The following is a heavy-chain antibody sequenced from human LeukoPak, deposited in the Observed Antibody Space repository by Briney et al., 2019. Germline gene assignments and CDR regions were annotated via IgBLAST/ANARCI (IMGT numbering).Heavy chain of an antibody. V-gene: IGHV3-11*01. CDR3: ARDMVGASAHDY. Sequence: GGCLRLSCAASGCTFSDYYVSWIRQAPGKGLEWVSYISSSGSTIYYADSVKGRFTISRDNAKNSLYLQMNSLRAEDTAVYYCARDMVGASAHDYWGQGTLVTVSS. D-gene: IGHD1-26*01. CDR1: GCTFSDYY. J-gene: IGHJ4*02. CDR2: ISSSGSTI.